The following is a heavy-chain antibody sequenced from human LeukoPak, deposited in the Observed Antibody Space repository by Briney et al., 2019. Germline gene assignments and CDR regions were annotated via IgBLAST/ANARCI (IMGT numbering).Heavy chain of an antibody. CDR2: IYYSGST. CDR1: GGSISSYY. D-gene: IGHD3-22*01. V-gene: IGHV4-59*08. J-gene: IGHJ5*02. CDR3: ARVSRITMIAQIAGP. Sequence: SETLSLTCTVSGGSISSYYWSWIRQPPGKGLEWIGYIYYSGSTNYNPSLKSRVTISVDTSKNQFSLKLSSVTAADTAVYYCARVSRITMIAQIAGPWGQGTLVTVSS.